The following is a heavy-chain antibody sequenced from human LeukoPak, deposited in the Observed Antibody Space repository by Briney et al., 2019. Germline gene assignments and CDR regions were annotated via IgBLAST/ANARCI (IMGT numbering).Heavy chain of an antibody. J-gene: IGHJ6*03. Sequence: ASVKLSCKASGYTFTSYDTNAVRQATGQGREWMGWMNPNSGNTGYAQRFQGRVTITRNTSISKAYRELSSLRSEDTAVYYCARGNYDFWSGYYYYYYMDVWGKGTTVTVSS. V-gene: IGHV1-8*03. D-gene: IGHD3-3*01. CDR2: MNPNSGNT. CDR3: ARGNYDFWSGYYYYYYMDV. CDR1: GYTFTSYD.